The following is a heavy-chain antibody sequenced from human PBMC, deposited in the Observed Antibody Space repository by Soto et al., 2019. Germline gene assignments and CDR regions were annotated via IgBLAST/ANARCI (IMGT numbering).Heavy chain of an antibody. CDR1: GYTFTRYA. V-gene: IGHV1-3*01. Sequence: GASVKVSCKASGYTFTRYAMHWVRQAPGQRLEWMGWINAGNGNTKYSQKFQGRVTITRDTSASTAYMELSSLRSEYTAVYYCASSNIVAAPYGMDVWGQGTTVTVSS. CDR3: ASSNIVAAPYGMDV. CDR2: INAGNGNT. J-gene: IGHJ6*02. D-gene: IGHD6-13*01.